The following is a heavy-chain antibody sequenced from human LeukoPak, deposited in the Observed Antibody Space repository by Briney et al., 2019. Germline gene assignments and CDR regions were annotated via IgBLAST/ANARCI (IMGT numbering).Heavy chain of an antibody. Sequence: PSETLSLTCAVSGGSISSNYWSWIRQPPGKGLEWIGYIHYSGSTNYNPSLKSRVTTSVDTSKNQISLKLSSVTAADTAVYYCAMGGLYFGGNWGQGTTVTVSS. D-gene: IGHD3-9*01. CDR3: AMGGLYFGGN. J-gene: IGHJ6*02. CDR1: GGSISSNY. CDR2: IHYSGST. V-gene: IGHV4-59*08.